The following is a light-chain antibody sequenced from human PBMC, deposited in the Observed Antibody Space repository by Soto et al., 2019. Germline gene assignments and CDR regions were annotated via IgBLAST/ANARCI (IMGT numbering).Light chain of an antibody. V-gene: IGLV2-14*03. CDR2: DVS. J-gene: IGLJ1*01. Sequence: ALTQPASVSGSPGQSITISCTGTSSDVGGYNFVSWYQHHPGKAPKLIIYDVSNRPSGVSNRFSGSKSGNTASLTISGLQAEDEADYYCSSYTPSSTPFVFGTGTKLTVL. CDR3: SSYTPSSTPFV. CDR1: SSDVGGYNF.